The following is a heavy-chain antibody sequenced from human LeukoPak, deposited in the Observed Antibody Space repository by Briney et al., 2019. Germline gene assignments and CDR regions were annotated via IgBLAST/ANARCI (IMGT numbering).Heavy chain of an antibody. CDR2: ISWNSGSI. CDR1: GFTFDGYA. CDR3: AREKYCGGDCYSFDY. Sequence: GRSLRLSCAASGFTFDGYAMHWVRQAPGKGLEWVSGISWNSGSIGYADSVKGRFTISRDNAKNSLYLQMNSLRAEDMALYYCAREKYCGGDCYSFDYWGQGTLVTVSS. D-gene: IGHD2-21*02. V-gene: IGHV3-9*03. J-gene: IGHJ4*02.